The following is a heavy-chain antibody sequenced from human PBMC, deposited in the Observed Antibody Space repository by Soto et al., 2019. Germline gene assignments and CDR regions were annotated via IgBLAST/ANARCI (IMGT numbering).Heavy chain of an antibody. CDR3: ARDTGSSNGHRFDA. CDR1: GDSVSSNSSS. D-gene: IGHD4-4*01. CDR2: TYYRSKWYN. J-gene: IGHJ4*02. Sequence: SETLSLTCAISGDSVSSNSSSWNWIRQSPSRVLEWLVRTYYRSKWYNDYALSFRIRITINAYTSKSQFSLHLNSLTADDSSVXYCARDTGSSNGHRFDAWGQGTLVTVSS. V-gene: IGHV6-1*01.